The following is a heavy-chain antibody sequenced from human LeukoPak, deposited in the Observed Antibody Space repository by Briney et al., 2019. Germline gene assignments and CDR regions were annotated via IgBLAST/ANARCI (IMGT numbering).Heavy chain of an antibody. CDR1: GGSFSGYY. Sequence: SETLSLTCAVYGGSFSGYYWSWIRQPPGKGLEWIGEINHSGSTNYNPSLKSRVTISVDTSKNQFSLKLSSVTAADTAVYYCARGVGGSYYIRWAQGTLVTVSS. V-gene: IGHV4-34*01. CDR3: ARGVGGSYYIR. J-gene: IGHJ4*02. CDR2: INHSGST. D-gene: IGHD1-26*01.